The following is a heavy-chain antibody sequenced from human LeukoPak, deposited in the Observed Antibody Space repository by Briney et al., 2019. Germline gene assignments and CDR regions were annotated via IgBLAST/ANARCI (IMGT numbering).Heavy chain of an antibody. CDR2: ISWNSGTI. J-gene: IGHJ4*02. D-gene: IGHD6-13*01. Sequence: GRSLRLSCAASGFTFDDYAMHWVRQAPGKGLEWVSGISWNSGTIGYADSVKGRFTIPRDNAKNSLYLQMNSLRAEDTALYYCAKGTSSSWYYFDYWGQGTLVTVSS. V-gene: IGHV3-9*01. CDR3: AKGTSSSWYYFDY. CDR1: GFTFDDYA.